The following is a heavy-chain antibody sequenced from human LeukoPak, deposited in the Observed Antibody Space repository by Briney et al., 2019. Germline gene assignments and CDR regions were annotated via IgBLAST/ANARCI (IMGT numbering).Heavy chain of an antibody. J-gene: IGHJ4*02. D-gene: IGHD1-26*01. CDR3: ATSIVGAHALYYFDY. V-gene: IGHV3-72*01. CDR2: SRNKANRYST. CDR1: GFTFSDHY. Sequence: GGSLRLSCAASGFTFSDHYMDWVRQAPGKGLEWVGRSRNKANRYSTDYAASVKGRFTISRDDSKDSLYLQMNSLRAEDTAVYYCATSIVGAHALYYFDYWGQGTLVTVSS.